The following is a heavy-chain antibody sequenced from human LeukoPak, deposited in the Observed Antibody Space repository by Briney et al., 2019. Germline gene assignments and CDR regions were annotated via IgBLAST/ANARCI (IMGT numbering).Heavy chain of an antibody. CDR1: GGTFSSYA. CDR3: ARAAYCGGDCLGAFDI. V-gene: IGHV1-69*13. J-gene: IGHJ3*02. D-gene: IGHD2-21*02. Sequence: SVTVSCKASGGTFSSYAISWVRQAPGQGLEWMGGIIPIFGTANYAQKFQGRVTITADESTSTAYMELSSLRSEDTAVYYCARAAYCGGDCLGAFDIWGQGTMVTVSS. CDR2: IIPIFGTA.